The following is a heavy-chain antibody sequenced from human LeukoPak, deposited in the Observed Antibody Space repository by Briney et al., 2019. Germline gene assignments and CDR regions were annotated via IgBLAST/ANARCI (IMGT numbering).Heavy chain of an antibody. CDR3: ARGYTYGHGAMFDY. Sequence: NPSETLSLTCTVSGGSISGGSYYWTWIRQPAGKGLEWIGRVHAGGSTDFNPSLKPRVSISLDTSKSQFTLKVNSVTAADTAVYYCARGYTYGHGAMFDYWGQGTLVTVSP. CDR1: GGSISGGSYY. D-gene: IGHD5-18*01. V-gene: IGHV4-61*02. J-gene: IGHJ4*02. CDR2: VHAGGST.